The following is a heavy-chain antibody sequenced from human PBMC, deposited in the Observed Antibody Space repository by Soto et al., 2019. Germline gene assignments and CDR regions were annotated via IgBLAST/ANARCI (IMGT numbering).Heavy chain of an antibody. J-gene: IGHJ5*02. Sequence: SETLSLTCTVSGVSISSVGYYWSWIRQHPGKGLEWIGYIYYSGSTYYNPSLKSRVTISVDTSKNQFSLKLSSVTAADTAVYYWACEGDVERATATGFDPGGQGTLGTVSS. CDR3: ACEGDVERATATGFDP. V-gene: IGHV4-31*03. CDR1: GVSISSVGYY. CDR2: IYYSGST. D-gene: IGHD5-18*01.